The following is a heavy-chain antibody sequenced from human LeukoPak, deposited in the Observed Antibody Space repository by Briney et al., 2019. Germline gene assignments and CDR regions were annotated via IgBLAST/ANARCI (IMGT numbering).Heavy chain of an antibody. D-gene: IGHD4-17*01. CDR2: IWSDSTNK. J-gene: IGHJ4*02. CDR1: AFTVGTYA. V-gene: IGHV3-33*01. Sequence: GGCLTLAWAPLAFTVGTYAMRCGRHAPGEGLGWVVVIWSDSTNKYYADSVRGRVPSSRDNSKNPLSLQLSSQSAEDPAMYYGSRDRLTTVTTLHFDYWGQGPLVTVSS. CDR3: SRDRLTTVTTLHFDY.